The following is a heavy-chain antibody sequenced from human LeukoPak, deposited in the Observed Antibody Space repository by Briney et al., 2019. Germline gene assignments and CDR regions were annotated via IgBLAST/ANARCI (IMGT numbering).Heavy chain of an antibody. CDR1: GYTFTTYE. CDR2: MNPNSGNT. D-gene: IGHD4-23*01. V-gene: IGHV1-8*03. J-gene: IGHJ5*02. CDR3: ARDLYGGTSATFDN. Sequence: ASVKVSCKASGYTFTTYEIHWVRQATGQGLEWMGWMNPNSGNTAYVQKFQGRLTFTRTTSINTAYMELSSLRSDDTAVYYCARDLYGGTSATFDNWGQGTLVTVSS.